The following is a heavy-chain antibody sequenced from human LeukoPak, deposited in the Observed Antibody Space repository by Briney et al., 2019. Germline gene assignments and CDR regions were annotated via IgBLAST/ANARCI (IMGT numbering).Heavy chain of an antibody. CDR1: GYTLTELS. J-gene: IGHJ5*02. CDR2: FDPEDGET. V-gene: IGHV1-24*01. D-gene: IGHD3-3*01. CDR3: ATVRRDFWSGYAWFDP. Sequence: ASVKVSCKVSGYTLTELSMHWVRQAPGKGLEWVGGFDPEDGETIYAQKFQGRVTMTEDTSTDTAYMELSSLRSEDTAVYYCATVRRDFWSGYAWFDPWGQGTLVTVSS.